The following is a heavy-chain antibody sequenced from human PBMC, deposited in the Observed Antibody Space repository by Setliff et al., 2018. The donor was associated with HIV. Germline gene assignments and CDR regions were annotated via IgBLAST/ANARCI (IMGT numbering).Heavy chain of an antibody. Sequence: SETLSLTCTVSGDSISSTTYYWGWIRQPPGKGLERIGSIYPSGSAFYNPSLKSPVTMSVDTSRNQFSLKLSSVTAADTAVYYCARGHMLITYYYYYYMDVWGKGTTVTVSS. J-gene: IGHJ6*03. CDR3: ARGHMLITYYYYYYMDV. CDR1: GDSISSTTYY. CDR2: IYPSGSA. V-gene: IGHV4-39*07. D-gene: IGHD3-10*02.